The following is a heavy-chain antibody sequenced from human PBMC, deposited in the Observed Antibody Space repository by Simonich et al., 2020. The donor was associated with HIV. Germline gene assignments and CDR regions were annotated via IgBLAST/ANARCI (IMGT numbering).Heavy chain of an antibody. J-gene: IGHJ3*02. Sequence: QVQLVQSGAEVKKPGASVKISCKASGYTFTGYNMHWVRQAPGQGLEWMERIDPKSGGTNFAQKFQGRVTMTRDTSISTFYMELSSLRSDDTAVYYCARQRGGDDAFDIWGHGTMVTVSS. D-gene: IGHD2-21*02. CDR2: IDPKSGGT. CDR1: GYTFTGYN. V-gene: IGHV1-2*06. CDR3: ARQRGGDDAFDI.